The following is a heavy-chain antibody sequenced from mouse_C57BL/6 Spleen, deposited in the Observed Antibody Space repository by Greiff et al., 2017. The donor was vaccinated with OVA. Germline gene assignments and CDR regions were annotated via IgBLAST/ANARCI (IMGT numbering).Heavy chain of an antibody. J-gene: IGHJ4*01. CDR2: IDPSDSYT. CDR3: ARSHRNFAMDY. D-gene: IGHD2-14*01. CDR1: GYTFTSYW. Sequence: QVQLQQPGAELVMPGASVKLSCKASGYTFTSYWMHWVKQRPGQGLEWIGEIDPSDSYTNYNQKFKGKSTLTVDKSSSTAYMQLSSLTSEDSAVYYCARSHRNFAMDYWGQGTSVTVSS. V-gene: IGHV1-69*01.